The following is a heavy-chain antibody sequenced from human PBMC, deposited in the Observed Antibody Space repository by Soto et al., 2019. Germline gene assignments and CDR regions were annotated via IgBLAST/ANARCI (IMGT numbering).Heavy chain of an antibody. D-gene: IGHD3-10*01. V-gene: IGHV3-66*01. CDR1: GFTVSSNY. J-gene: IGHJ5*02. CDR3: ARDLGRSPPGPYGSGRGWFDP. Sequence: GGSLRLSCAASGFTVSSNYMSWVRQAPGKGLEWVSVIYSGGSTYYADSVKGRFTISRDNSKNTLYLQMNSLRAEDTAVYYCARDLGRSPPGPYGSGRGWFDPWGQGTLVTVSS. CDR2: IYSGGST.